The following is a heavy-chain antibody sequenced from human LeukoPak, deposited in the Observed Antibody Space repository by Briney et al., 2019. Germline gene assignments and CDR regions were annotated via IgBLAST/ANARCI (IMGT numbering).Heavy chain of an antibody. V-gene: IGHV4-34*01. CDR3: ARGCQLNSGSFAYNWFDP. CDR2: INHSGST. J-gene: IGHJ5*02. Sequence: SETLSLTCAVYGGSFSGYYWGWIRQPPGKGLEWIGEINHSGSTNYNPSLKSRVTISVDTSKNQFSLKLSSVTAADTAVYYCARGCQLNSGSFAYNWFDPWGQGTLVTVSS. D-gene: IGHD1-26*01. CDR1: GGSFSGYY.